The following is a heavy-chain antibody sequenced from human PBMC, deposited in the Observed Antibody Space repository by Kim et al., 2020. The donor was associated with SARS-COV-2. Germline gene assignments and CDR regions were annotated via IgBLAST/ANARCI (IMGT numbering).Heavy chain of an antibody. V-gene: IGHV3-30-3*01. Sequence: GGSLRLSCAASGFTFSSYAMHWVRQAPGKGLEWVAVISYDGSNKYYADSVKGRFTLSRDNSKNKLYLQMNSLRAEDVAVYYCARPSSGGYWGYFDYWGQGTLVTVTS. D-gene: IGHD1-26*01. CDR1: GFTFSSYA. CDR2: ISYDGSNK. J-gene: IGHJ4*02. CDR3: ARPSSGGYWGYFDY.